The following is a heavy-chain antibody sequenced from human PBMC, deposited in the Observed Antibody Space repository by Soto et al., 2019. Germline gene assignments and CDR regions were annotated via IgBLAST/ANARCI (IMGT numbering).Heavy chain of an antibody. CDR1: GFTFSSYW. V-gene: IGHV3-7*01. CDR3: AAERYSGAFDI. CDR2: IKQDGSEK. D-gene: IGHD2-15*01. Sequence: PGGSLRLSCAASGFTFSSYWMSWVRRAPGKGLEWVANIKQDGSEKYYVDSVKGRFTISRDNAKNSLYLQMNSLRAEDTAVYYCAAERYSGAFDIWGQGTMVTVSS. J-gene: IGHJ3*02.